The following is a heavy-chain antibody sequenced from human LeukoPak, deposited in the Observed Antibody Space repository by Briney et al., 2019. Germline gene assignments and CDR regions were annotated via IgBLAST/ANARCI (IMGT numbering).Heavy chain of an antibody. J-gene: IGHJ3*01. D-gene: IGHD3-22*01. CDR2: ISGRGDGT. V-gene: IGHV3-23*01. CDR1: GFTFSAFG. Sequence: GGSLRLSCAASGFTFSAFGMSWVRQAPGKGLEWVPSISGRGDGTDHAESVKGRFTVSRENFKNTVFLQMNSLRVEDTAVYYCAKDYYYDSSGYYSGGAFDVWGQGTMVTVSS. CDR3: AKDYYYDSSGYYSGGAFDV.